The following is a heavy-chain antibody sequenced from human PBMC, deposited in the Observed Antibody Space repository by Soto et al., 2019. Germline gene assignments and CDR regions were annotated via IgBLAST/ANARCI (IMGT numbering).Heavy chain of an antibody. J-gene: IGHJ5*02. CDR2: MNPGSGDT. D-gene: IGHD5-18*01. CDR1: GYTFTNND. CDR3: ARMESFGSLNWFDP. Sequence: QVQLVQSGAEVKKPGAPVKVSCKASGYTFTNNDVSWVRQATGQGLEWMGWMNPGSGDTGYAQKFQGRVTMTRDISIATAYMELNSLTSEDTAIYYCARMESFGSLNWFDPWGQGTLVTVSS. V-gene: IGHV1-8*01.